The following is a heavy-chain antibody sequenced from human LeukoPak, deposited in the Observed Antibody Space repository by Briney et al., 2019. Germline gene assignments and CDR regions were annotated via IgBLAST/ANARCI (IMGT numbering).Heavy chain of an antibody. J-gene: IGHJ4*02. D-gene: IGHD6-13*01. V-gene: IGHV3-48*04. CDR1: GLTFSSYS. Sequence: SGGSLRLSCAASGLTFSSYSMNWVRQAPGKGLEWVSYISSTGRTIYYADSVKGRFTISRDNAKNSMYLQMNSLRAEDTAMYYCTREGEYSNSWYYFDYWGQGTLVTVSS. CDR3: TREGEYSNSWYYFDY. CDR2: ISSTGRTI.